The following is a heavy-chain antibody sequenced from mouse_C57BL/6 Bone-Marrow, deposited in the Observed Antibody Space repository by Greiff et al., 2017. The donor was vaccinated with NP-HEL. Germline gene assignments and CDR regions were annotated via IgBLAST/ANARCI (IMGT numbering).Heavy chain of an antibody. CDR2: ISYDGSN. CDR1: GYSIPSGYY. J-gene: IGHJ2*01. V-gene: IGHV3-6*01. Sequence: EVQLQESGPGLVKPSQSLSLTCSVTGYSIPSGYYWNWIRQFPGNKLEWRGYISYDGSNNYNPSLKNRISITRDTAKNQCFLKLNSVTTEDTATYYCASRYLYYFDYWGQGTTLTVSS. D-gene: IGHD5-5*01. CDR3: ASRYLYYFDY.